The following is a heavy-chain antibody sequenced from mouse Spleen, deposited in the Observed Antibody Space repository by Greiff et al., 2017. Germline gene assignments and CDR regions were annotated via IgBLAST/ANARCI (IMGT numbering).Heavy chain of an antibody. CDR1: GYTFTSYW. V-gene: IGHV1-59*01. J-gene: IGHJ2*01. CDR3: ASRYDYDDY. D-gene: IGHD2-4*01. Sequence: QVQLQQPGAELVRPGTSVKLSCKASGYTFTSYWMHWVKQRPGQGLEWIGVIDPSDSYTNYNQKFKGKATLTVDTSSSTAYMQLSSLTSEDSAVYYCASRYDYDDYWGQGTTLTVSS. CDR2: IDPSDSYT.